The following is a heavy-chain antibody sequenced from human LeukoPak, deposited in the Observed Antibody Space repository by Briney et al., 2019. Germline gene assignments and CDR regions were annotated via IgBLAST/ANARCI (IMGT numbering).Heavy chain of an antibody. CDR3: ASFSTTVTTAFDY. CDR2: ISSSGSTI. J-gene: IGHJ4*02. Sequence: GGSLRLSCAASGFTFSSYAMSWIRQAPGKGLEWVSYISSSGSTIYYADSVKGRFTISRDNAKNSLYLQMNSLRAEDTAVYYCASFSTTVTTAFDYWGQGTLVTVSS. CDR1: GFTFSSYA. V-gene: IGHV3-11*01. D-gene: IGHD4-11*01.